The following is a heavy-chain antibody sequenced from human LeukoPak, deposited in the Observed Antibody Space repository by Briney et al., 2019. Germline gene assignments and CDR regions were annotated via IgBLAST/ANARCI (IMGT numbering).Heavy chain of an antibody. CDR3: ARERELWFGEFHYMDV. V-gene: IGHV4-4*07. J-gene: IGHJ6*03. CDR1: GGSISSYY. Sequence: SETLSLTCTVSGGSISSYYWSWIRQPAGKGLEWIGRIYTSGSTNYNPSLKSRVTMSVDTSKNQFSLKLSSVTAADTAVYYCARERELWFGEFHYMDVWGKGTTVTVSS. D-gene: IGHD3-10*01. CDR2: IYTSGST.